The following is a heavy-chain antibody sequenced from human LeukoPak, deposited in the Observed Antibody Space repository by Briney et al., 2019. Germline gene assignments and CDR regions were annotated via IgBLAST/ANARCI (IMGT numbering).Heavy chain of an antibody. CDR3: ARDSGD. CDR1: GGSISSSSYY. V-gene: IGHV4-39*07. J-gene: IGHJ4*02. D-gene: IGHD3-10*01. CDR2: IYHSGST. Sequence: NPSETLSLTCTVSGGSISSSSYYWGWIRQPPGKGLEWIGEIYHSGSTNYNPSLKSRVTISVDKSKNQFSLKLSSVTAADTAVYYCARDSGDWGQGTLVTVSS.